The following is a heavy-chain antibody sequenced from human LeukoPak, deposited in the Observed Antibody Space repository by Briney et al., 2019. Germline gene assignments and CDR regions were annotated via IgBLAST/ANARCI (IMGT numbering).Heavy chain of an antibody. D-gene: IGHD2-15*01. J-gene: IGHJ6*02. CDR3: AKGVGCSGGTCYSGHGMDV. CDR2: LSGSGANT. CDR1: GFTFSSYA. Sequence: GGSLRLSCAASGFTFSSYAMSWVRQAPGKGLEWVSALSGSGANTYYADSVKGRFTISRDNSKYTLYLQVNSLSAEDTAVYYCAKGVGCSGGTCYSGHGMDVWGQGTTVTVSS. V-gene: IGHV3-23*01.